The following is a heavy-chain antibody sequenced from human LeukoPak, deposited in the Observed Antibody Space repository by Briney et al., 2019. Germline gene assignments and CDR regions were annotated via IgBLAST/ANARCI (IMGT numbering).Heavy chain of an antibody. CDR2: INPNSGGT. V-gene: IGHV1-2*02. D-gene: IGHD3-22*01. J-gene: IGHJ4*02. Sequence: ASVKVSCKASGYTFTGYYMHWVRQAPGQGLEWMGWINPNSGGTNYAQKFQGRVTMTRDTSISTAYMELSRLRSDDTAVYYCARSFYYYDSSGYYGGDYWGQGTLVTVSS. CDR1: GYTFTGYY. CDR3: ARSFYYYDSSGYYGGDY.